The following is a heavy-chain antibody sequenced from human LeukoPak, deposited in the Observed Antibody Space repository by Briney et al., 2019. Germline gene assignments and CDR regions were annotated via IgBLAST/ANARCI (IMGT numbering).Heavy chain of an antibody. CDR3: ARGRFYGDYIWGSYRPGSYFDY. CDR2: ISSSSSYI. D-gene: IGHD3-16*02. Sequence: GGSLRPSCAASGFTFSSYSMNWVRQAPGKGLEWVSSISSSSSYIYYADSVKGRFTISRDNAKNSLYLQMNSLRAEDTAVYYCARGRFYGDYIWGSYRPGSYFDYWGQGTLVTVSS. J-gene: IGHJ4*02. V-gene: IGHV3-21*01. CDR1: GFTFSSYS.